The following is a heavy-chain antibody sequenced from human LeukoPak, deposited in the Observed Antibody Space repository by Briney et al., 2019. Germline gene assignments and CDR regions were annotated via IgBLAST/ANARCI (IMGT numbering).Heavy chain of an antibody. CDR2: INHSGST. CDR3: ARGGTGTDY. D-gene: IGHD1-1*01. CDR1: AGSFSGYY. J-gene: IGHJ4*02. Sequence: PSETLSLTWAVYAGSFSGYYWGWIRQPPGKGLEWIGEINHSGSTNYDPSLNSRVNISVDTSKNQFSLKLSSVTAADTAVYYCARGGTGTDYWGQGTLVTVSS. V-gene: IGHV4-34*01.